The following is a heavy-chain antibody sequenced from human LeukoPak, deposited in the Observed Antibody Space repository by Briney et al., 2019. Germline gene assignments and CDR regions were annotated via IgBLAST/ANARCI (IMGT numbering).Heavy chain of an antibody. Sequence: ASVKVSCKASGYTFTGYYMHWVRQAPGQGLEWMGWINPNSGGTNYAQKFQGRVTMTRDTSISTAYMELSRLRSDDTAVYYCARSLSEHDAFDIWGQGTMVTVSS. D-gene: IGHD2/OR15-2a*01. CDR2: INPNSGGT. CDR3: ARSLSEHDAFDI. J-gene: IGHJ3*02. V-gene: IGHV1-2*02. CDR1: GYTFTGYY.